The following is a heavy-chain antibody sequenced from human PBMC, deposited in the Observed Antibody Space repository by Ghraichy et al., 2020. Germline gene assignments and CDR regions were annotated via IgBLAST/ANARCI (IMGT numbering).Heavy chain of an antibody. D-gene: IGHD3-10*01. CDR1: GFTFDDKA. CDR3: ARDTDGGFGQFTYLFDY. CDR2: ISWNSGNI. Sequence: GGSLRLSCVASGFTFDDKAMHWVRQAPGKGLEWVSGISWNSGNIGYADSVKGRFTISRDNAQNSLFLQMNSVRAEDTALYYCARDTDGGFGQFTYLFDYWGQGTPVTVSS. V-gene: IGHV3-9*01. J-gene: IGHJ4*02.